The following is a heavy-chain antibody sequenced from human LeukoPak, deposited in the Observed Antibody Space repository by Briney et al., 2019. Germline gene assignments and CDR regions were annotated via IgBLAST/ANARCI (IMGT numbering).Heavy chain of an antibody. CDR3: ARDDGAVAGAYTFDY. J-gene: IGHJ4*02. CDR2: INPSGGST. Sequence: ASVNVSCKASGYTFTSYYIHWVRQAPGQGLEWMGIINPSGGSTSYAQKFQGRVTMTRDTSTSTVYMELSSLRSEDTAVYYCARDDGAVAGAYTFDYWGQGTLVTVSS. CDR1: GYTFTSYY. V-gene: IGHV1-46*01. D-gene: IGHD6-19*01.